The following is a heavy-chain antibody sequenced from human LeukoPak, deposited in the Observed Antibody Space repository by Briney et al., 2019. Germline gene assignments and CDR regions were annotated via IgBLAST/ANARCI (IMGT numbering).Heavy chain of an antibody. CDR2: IIPIFGTA. Sequence: VASVKVSCKASGGTFSSYAISWVRQAPGQGLEWMGGIIPIFGTANYAQKFQGRVTITADESTSTAYMELSSLRSQATAVYSCASGWAYAATNLDTEFDYWGQGTLVTVSS. CDR3: ASGWAYAATNLDTEFDY. CDR1: GGTFSSYA. D-gene: IGHD5-12*01. J-gene: IGHJ4*02. V-gene: IGHV1-69*01.